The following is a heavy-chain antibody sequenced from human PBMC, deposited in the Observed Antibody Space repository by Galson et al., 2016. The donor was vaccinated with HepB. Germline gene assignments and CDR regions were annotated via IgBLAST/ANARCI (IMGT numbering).Heavy chain of an antibody. V-gene: IGHV3-23*01. D-gene: IGHD3-10*01. Sequence: SLRLSCAASGFIFSNYAMSWVRQVPGQGLEWVSAISGSGGSTHYADTAKGRFTITRDKAKNTLYLQMTSLRAEYTAVYYCARDYFRYYSANWGQGTLVTVSS. CDR2: ISGSGGST. CDR3: ARDYFRYYSAN. CDR1: GFIFSNYA. J-gene: IGHJ4*02.